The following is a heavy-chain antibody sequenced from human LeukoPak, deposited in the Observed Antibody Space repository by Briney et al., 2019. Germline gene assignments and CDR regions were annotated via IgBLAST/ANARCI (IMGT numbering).Heavy chain of an antibody. J-gene: IGHJ1*01. V-gene: IGHV3-11*06. CDR1: GGSITSGGYF. D-gene: IGHD3/OR15-3a*01. CDR3: ARQGLYDSSDFWTFQH. Sequence: LSLTCTVSGGSITSGGYFWGWVRQTPGKGMEWVSYISDSSGYKNYADSLKGRFTISRDNAKNSVYLQMNSLSAEDTAVYYCARQGLYDSSDFWTFQHWGQGTLVTVSS. CDR2: ISDSSGYK.